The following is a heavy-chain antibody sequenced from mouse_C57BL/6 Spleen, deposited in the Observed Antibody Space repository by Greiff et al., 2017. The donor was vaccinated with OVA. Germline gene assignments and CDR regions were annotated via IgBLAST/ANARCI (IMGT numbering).Heavy chain of an antibody. CDR1: GYSITSGYY. CDR2: ISYDGSN. D-gene: IGHD2-4*01. V-gene: IGHV3-6*01. Sequence: EVHLVESGPGLVKPSQSLSLPCSVTGYSITSGYYWNWIRQFPGNKLEWMGYISYDGSNNYNPSLKNRISITRDTSKNQFFLKLNSVTTEDTATYYCAREDDYDLYYAMDYWGQGTSVTVSS. CDR3: AREDDYDLYYAMDY. J-gene: IGHJ4*01.